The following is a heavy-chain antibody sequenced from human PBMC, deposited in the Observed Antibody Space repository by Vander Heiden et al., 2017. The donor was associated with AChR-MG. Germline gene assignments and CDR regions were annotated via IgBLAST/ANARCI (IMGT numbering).Heavy chain of an antibody. CDR3: AKGGATVISAFGGVDCES. D-gene: IGHD3-16*01. J-gene: IGHJ4*02. Sequence: QVQLVHSGSELKKPGAPVKLSCKASVYTFTRYSMNWVRQAPGQGLEWMGWIKTNSGNPSYGQGFTGRFVFSLDTSVSTAYLQISSLKPEDSAMYYCAKGGATVISAFGGVDCESWGQGTLGTVSS. CDR1: VYTFTRYS. CDR2: IKTNSGNP. V-gene: IGHV7-4-1*02.